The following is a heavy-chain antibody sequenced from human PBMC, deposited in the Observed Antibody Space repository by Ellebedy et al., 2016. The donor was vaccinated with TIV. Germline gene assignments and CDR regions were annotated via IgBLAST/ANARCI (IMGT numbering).Heavy chain of an antibody. CDR2: IKQDGSEK. D-gene: IGHD4-17*01. CDR3: SRHTDYALDY. V-gene: IGHV3-7*01. Sequence: GESLKISCAASGSSFSDHYMHWVRQAPGKGLECVANIKQDGSEKSYVDSVKGRFTISRDNAKNSLYLQMNSLRAEDTAVYYCSRHTDYALDYWGQGALVTVSS. J-gene: IGHJ4*02. CDR1: GSSFSDHY.